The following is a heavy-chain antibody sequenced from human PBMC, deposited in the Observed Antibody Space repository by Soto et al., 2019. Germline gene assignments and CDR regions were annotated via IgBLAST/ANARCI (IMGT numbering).Heavy chain of an antibody. J-gene: IGHJ4*02. CDR3: ARGGGGSIAAAGFDY. D-gene: IGHD6-13*01. CDR2: INPNSGGT. Sequence: ASVKVSCKASGYTFIGYYMHWVRQAPGQGLEWMGWINPNSGGTNYAQKFQGWVTMTRDTSISTAYMELSRLRSDDTAVYYCARGGGGSIAAAGFDYWGQGTLVTVSS. CDR1: GYTFIGYY. V-gene: IGHV1-2*04.